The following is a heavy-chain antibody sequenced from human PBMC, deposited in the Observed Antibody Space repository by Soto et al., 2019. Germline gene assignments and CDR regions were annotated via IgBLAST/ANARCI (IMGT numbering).Heavy chain of an antibody. CDR3: ARDWVWFGAHPIDY. D-gene: IGHD3-10*01. CDR1: GFTFSNYG. V-gene: IGHV3-30*03. CDR2: ISYDGSNK. Sequence: QVQLVESGGGVVQPGGSLRLSCAASGFTFSNYGMHWVRQAPGKGLEWVAVISYDGSNKYYADSVKGRFTISRDNSKSTLYLQMNSLTTDDTAVYYCARDWVWFGAHPIDYWGQGTLVTVSS. J-gene: IGHJ4*02.